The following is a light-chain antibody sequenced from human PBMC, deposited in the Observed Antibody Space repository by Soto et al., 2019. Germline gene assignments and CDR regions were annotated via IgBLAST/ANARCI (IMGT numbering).Light chain of an antibody. CDR2: DNN. V-gene: IGLV1-51*01. Sequence: ELTQPPSVSAAPGQKVTISCSGSSSNIGNNYVSWYQQLPGTAPKLLIYDNNKRPSGIPDRFSGSKSGTSATLGITGLQAGDEADYYCGTWDSSLSAFVFGTGTKVTV. CDR3: GTWDSSLSAFV. CDR1: SSNIGNNY. J-gene: IGLJ1*01.